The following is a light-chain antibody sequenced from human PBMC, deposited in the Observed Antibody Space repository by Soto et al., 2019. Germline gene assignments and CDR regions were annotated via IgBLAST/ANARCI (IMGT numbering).Light chain of an antibody. CDR3: QSYDSSLSGWV. Sequence: QSVLTQPPSVSGAPVRRVTISCTGSSSNIGAGYDVHWYQQLPGTAPKLLIYGNSNRPSGVPDRFSGSKSGTSASLAITGLRAEDEADYYCQSYDSSLSGWVFGGGTKLTVL. J-gene: IGLJ3*02. V-gene: IGLV1-40*01. CDR2: GNS. CDR1: SSNIGAGYD.